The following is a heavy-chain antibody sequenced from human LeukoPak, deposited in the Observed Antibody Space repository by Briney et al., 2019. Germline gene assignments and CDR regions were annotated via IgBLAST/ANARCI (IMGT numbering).Heavy chain of an antibody. Sequence: GGSLRLSCAASGFTFSSYGMHWVRQAPGKGLEWVSFIRYDGSNEYYAYSVRGRFTISRDNSKNTLYLQMNSLRAEDTAVYYCAKPRRTYHYDSSGAFDIWGQGTMVTVS. J-gene: IGHJ3*02. CDR1: GFTFSSYG. V-gene: IGHV3-30*02. CDR3: AKPRRTYHYDSSGAFDI. D-gene: IGHD3-22*01. CDR2: IRYDGSNE.